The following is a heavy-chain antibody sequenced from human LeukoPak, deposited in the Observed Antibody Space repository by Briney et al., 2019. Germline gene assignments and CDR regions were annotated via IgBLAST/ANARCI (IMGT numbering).Heavy chain of an antibody. CDR3: ASDYYDSSGYIDY. J-gene: IGHJ4*02. CDR1: GFTVSSNY. Sequence: GGSLRLSCAASGFTVSSNYMSWVRQAPGKGLEWVSVIYSGGSTYYADSVKGRFTISRDNSKNTLYPQMNSLRAEDTAVYYCASDYYDSSGYIDYWGQGTLVTVSS. D-gene: IGHD3-22*01. CDR2: IYSGGST. V-gene: IGHV3-66*02.